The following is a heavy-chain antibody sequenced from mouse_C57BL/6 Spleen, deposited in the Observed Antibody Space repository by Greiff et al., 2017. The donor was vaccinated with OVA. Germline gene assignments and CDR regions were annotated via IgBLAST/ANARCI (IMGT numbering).Heavy chain of an antibody. D-gene: IGHD1-1*01. J-gene: IGHJ2*01. CDR1: GYTFTDYE. V-gene: IGHV1-15*01. CDR3: TRYTVVATDYFDY. Sequence: VKLMESGAELVRPGASVTLSCKASGYTFTDYEMHWVKQTPVHGLEWIGAIDPETGGTAYNQKFKGKAILTADKSSSTAYMELRSLTSEDSAVYYGTRYTVVATDYFDYWGQGTTLTVSS. CDR2: IDPETGGT.